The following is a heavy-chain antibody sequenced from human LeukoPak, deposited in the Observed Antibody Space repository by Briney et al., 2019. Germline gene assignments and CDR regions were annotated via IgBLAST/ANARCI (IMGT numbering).Heavy chain of an antibody. Sequence: SETLSLTCTVSNGSISSYYRSWIRQPPGQGLEWIGCIYYSGSTIYNPSLRSRVPISVDTSKNNCSLKLNSVTAADTAVYYCARRHYYDSSRWAFDIWGQGTMVTVSS. CDR2: IYYSGST. D-gene: IGHD3-22*01. J-gene: IGHJ3*02. CDR1: NGSISSYY. V-gene: IGHV4-59*08. CDR3: ARRHYYDSSRWAFDI.